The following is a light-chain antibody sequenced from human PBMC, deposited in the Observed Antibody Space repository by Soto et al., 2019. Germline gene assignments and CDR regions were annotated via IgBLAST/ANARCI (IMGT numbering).Light chain of an antibody. CDR1: QSVSSY. CDR3: QQRSDWPWT. CDR2: GAS. J-gene: IGKJ1*01. V-gene: IGKV3-11*01. Sequence: EIVITQSPATMSVSPGERATLSFRASQSVSSYLAWYQQKPGRAPRLLIYGASTRATGIPARFSGSGSGTEFTLTISNLEPEDFAVYYCQQRSDWPWTFGQGTKVDIK.